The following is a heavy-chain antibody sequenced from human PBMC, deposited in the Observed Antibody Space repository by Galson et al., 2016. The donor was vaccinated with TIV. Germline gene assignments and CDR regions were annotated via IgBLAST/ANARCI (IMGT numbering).Heavy chain of an antibody. J-gene: IGHJ4*02. Sequence: SVKVSCKASGFDFIYSAIHWVRQAPGQRLEWMGWINAGNGNTKYSQNFRTRSIISRDKSASTVYMQLNSLTSEDTAVYFCTRDAAGPATKHFDFWGQGTLVSVSS. CDR3: TRDAAGPATKHFDF. V-gene: IGHV1-3*01. D-gene: IGHD1-26*01. CDR1: GFDFIYSA. CDR2: INAGNGNT.